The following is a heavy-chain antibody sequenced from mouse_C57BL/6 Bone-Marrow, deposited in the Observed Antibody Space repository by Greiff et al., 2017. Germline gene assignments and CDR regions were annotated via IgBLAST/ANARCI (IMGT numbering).Heavy chain of an antibody. J-gene: IGHJ4*01. V-gene: IGHV5-6*01. Sequence: VQLEESGGDLVKPGSSLKLSCAASGFTFSSYGMSWVRQTPDKRLEWVATISSGGSYTYYPDNVKGRFTISRDNAKNTLYLQMSSLRSEDTAMYYCERWLYAMDYWGQGTSVTVSS. CDR1: GFTFSSYG. CDR2: ISSGGSYT. CDR3: ERWLYAMDY.